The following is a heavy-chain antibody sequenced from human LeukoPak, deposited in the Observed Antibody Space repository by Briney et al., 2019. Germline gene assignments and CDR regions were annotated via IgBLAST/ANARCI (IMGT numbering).Heavy chain of an antibody. CDR3: ARLPTFYYDSSGYHYDY. V-gene: IGHV3-23*01. CDR2: TAGSGISK. D-gene: IGHD3-22*01. CDR1: GFTFNNYA. Sequence: GGSLRLSCVASGFTFNNYAMGWVRQAPGRGLEWASSTAGSGISKDYADSVKGRFTISKDKSKNTLYPQMDNLRAEDTGVYFCARLPTFYYDSSGYHYDYWGQGTLVTVSS. J-gene: IGHJ4*02.